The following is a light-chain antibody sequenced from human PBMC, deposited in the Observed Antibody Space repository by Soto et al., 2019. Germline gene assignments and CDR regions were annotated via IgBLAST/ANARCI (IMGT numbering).Light chain of an antibody. CDR1: KSNIGSNS. Sequence: QSVLTQPPSASGTPGQRVTISCSGSKSNIGSNSVNWYQQLPGTAPKLLIYRNNQRPSGVPDRFSGSKSGPSASLAISGLQSEDEADYYCVVWDDSLNGREFGGGTKLTVL. CDR2: RNN. CDR3: VVWDDSLNGRE. J-gene: IGLJ2*01. V-gene: IGLV1-44*01.